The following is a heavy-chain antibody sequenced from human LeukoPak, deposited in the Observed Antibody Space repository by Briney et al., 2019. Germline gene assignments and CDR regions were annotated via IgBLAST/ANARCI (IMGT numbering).Heavy chain of an antibody. CDR2: IYHSGST. D-gene: IGHD3-22*01. CDR3: ARAAYYYDSSGYFDY. Sequence: SETLSLTSTVSGGSISSGGYSWSWIRQPPGKGLEWIGYIYHSGSTYYNPSLKSRVTISVDRSKNQFSLKLSSVTAADTAVYYCARAAYYYDSSGYFDYWGQGTLVTVSS. J-gene: IGHJ4*02. CDR1: GGSISSGGYS. V-gene: IGHV4-30-2*01.